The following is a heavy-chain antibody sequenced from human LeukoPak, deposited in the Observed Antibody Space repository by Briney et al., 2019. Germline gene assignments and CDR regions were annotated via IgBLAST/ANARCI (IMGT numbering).Heavy chain of an antibody. J-gene: IGHJ4*02. CDR3: ARNNCGGDCPFGGSMGFDY. V-gene: IGHV4-61*01. CDR2: IYYSGST. Sequence: SETLSLTCTVSGGSFSSGSYYWSWIRQPPGKGPEWIGYIYYSGSTNYNPSLKSRVTISVDTSKNQFSLKLSSVTAADTAVYYCARNNCGGDCPFGGSMGFDYWGQGTLVTVSS. CDR1: GGSFSSGSYY. D-gene: IGHD2-21*02.